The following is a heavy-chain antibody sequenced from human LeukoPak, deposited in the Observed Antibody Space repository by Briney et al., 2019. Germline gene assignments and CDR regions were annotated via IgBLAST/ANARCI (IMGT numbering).Heavy chain of an antibody. J-gene: IGHJ6*02. CDR2: IYYSGNT. V-gene: IGHV4-59*12. CDR3: ARENYDILTGYWYGMDV. Sequence: PSETLSLTYTVSGGSISSYYWSWIRQPPGKGLEWIGNIYYSGNTYCKPSLKSRVSISVDTSKNQFSLKLFSVTAADTAVYYCARENYDILTGYWYGMDVWGQGTAVIVSS. D-gene: IGHD3-9*01. CDR1: GGSISSYY.